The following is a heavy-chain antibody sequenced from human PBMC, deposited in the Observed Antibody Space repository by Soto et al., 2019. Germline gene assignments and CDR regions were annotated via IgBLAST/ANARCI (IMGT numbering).Heavy chain of an antibody. J-gene: IGHJ4*02. D-gene: IGHD3-10*01. CDR3: TTDPTAMVNNYYGSGSYFVDY. Sequence: GGSLRLSCAASGFTFSNAWMSWVRQAPGKGLEWVGRIKSKTDGGTTDYAAPVKGRFTISRDDSKNTLYLQMNSLKTEDTAVYYCTTDPTAMVNNYYGSGSYFVDYWGQGTLVTVSS. V-gene: IGHV3-15*01. CDR2: IKSKTDGGTT. CDR1: GFTFSNAW.